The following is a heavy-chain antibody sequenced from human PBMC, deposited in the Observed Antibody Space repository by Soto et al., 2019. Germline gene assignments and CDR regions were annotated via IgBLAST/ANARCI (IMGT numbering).Heavy chain of an antibody. CDR1: GYTLTELS. CDR2: FDPEDGET. J-gene: IGHJ4*02. D-gene: IGHD1-26*01. Sequence: ASVNVPCKVYGYTLTELSMHWVRQAPGKGLEWMGGFDPEDGETIYAQKFQGRGTMTEDTSTDTAYMELSSLRSEDTAVYYCAGTLWELCVFNFDYWGQGTLVTGSS. V-gene: IGHV1-24*01. CDR3: AGTLWELCVFNFDY.